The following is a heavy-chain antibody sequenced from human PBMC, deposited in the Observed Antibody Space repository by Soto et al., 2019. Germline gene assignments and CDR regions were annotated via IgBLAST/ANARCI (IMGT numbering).Heavy chain of an antibody. Sequence: GASVKVSCKASGYTFTSYDIYWVRQATGQGLEWMGWMNPSTGNSGYAQKFQGRVTMTSDTSISTAHMELSSLRSEDTAVYYCARRAETNGWNGFGADKYYFDFWGQGTLVTV. CDR1: GYTFTSYD. D-gene: IGHD1-1*01. V-gene: IGHV1-8*01. J-gene: IGHJ4*02. CDR2: MNPSTGNS. CDR3: ARRAETNGWNGFGADKYYFDF.